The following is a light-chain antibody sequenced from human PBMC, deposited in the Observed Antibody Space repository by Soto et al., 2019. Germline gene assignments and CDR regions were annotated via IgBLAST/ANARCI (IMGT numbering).Light chain of an antibody. V-gene: IGKV3-15*01. CDR2: GAS. J-gene: IGKJ5*01. CDR1: QSVSSY. CDR3: QQYNSWPPIT. Sequence: TQSPSLLSLSPGERATLSCRASQSVSSYLLWYQQKPGQAPRLVIYGASTRATGIPARFSGGGSGTEFTLTISSLQSEDFAVYYCQQYNSWPPITFGQGTRLEIK.